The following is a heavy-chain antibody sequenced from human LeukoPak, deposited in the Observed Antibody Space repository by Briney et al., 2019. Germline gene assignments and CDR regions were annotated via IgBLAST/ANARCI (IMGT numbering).Heavy chain of an antibody. CDR2: ISVYNGNT. CDR3: ARDDYGDSKGRFDP. D-gene: IGHD4-17*01. J-gene: IGHJ5*02. Sequence: ASVKVSCKASGYTFNNYGITWVRQAPGQGLECMGWISVYNGNTNYAQKLQGRLTMTTDTSTSTAYMELRSLRSDDTAVYYCARDDYGDSKGRFDPWGQGTLVTVSS. V-gene: IGHV1-18*01. CDR1: GYTFNNYG.